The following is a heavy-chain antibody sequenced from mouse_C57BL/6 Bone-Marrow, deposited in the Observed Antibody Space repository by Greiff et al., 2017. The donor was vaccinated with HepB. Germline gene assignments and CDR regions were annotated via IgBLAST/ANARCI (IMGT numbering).Heavy chain of an antibody. D-gene: IGHD2-4*01. Sequence: DVHLVESGGGLVQPGGSLKLSCAASGFTFSDYGMAWVRQAPRKGPEWVAFISNLAYSIYYADTVTGRFTISRENAKNTLYLEMSSLRSEDTAMYYCARRVYDYDEGYAMDYWGQGTSVTVSS. V-gene: IGHV5-15*04. CDR1: GFTFSDYG. J-gene: IGHJ4*01. CDR3: ARRVYDYDEGYAMDY. CDR2: ISNLAYSI.